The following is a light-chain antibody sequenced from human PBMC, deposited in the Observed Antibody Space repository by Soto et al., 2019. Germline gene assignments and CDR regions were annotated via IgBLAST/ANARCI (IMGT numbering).Light chain of an antibody. Sequence: EIVMTQSPATLSVSPGERATLSCRASQSVSSNFAWYQQKPGQSPRILINGASTRATGIPSRFSGSGSGTEITLTISSLQSEDFAVYYCQQDNNWPPTFGQGTKVEFK. CDR2: GAS. CDR1: QSVSSN. V-gene: IGKV3-15*01. J-gene: IGKJ1*01. CDR3: QQDNNWPPT.